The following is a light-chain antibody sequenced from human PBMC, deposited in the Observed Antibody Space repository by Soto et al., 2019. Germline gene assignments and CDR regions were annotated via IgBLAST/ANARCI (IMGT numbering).Light chain of an antibody. CDR1: QCLVYRDGNTY. Sequence: DVVVTQSPVSVPVTLGDWAVISCRLSQCLVYRDGNTYLSWFHQRTGQSPRRLIYKVSNRDSGVPDRFSGSGSGTDFTLKISRVEAEDVGVYYCMQGTHWPPITFGQGTRLEIK. CDR3: MQGTHWPPIT. J-gene: IGKJ5*01. CDR2: KVS. V-gene: IGKV2-30*01.